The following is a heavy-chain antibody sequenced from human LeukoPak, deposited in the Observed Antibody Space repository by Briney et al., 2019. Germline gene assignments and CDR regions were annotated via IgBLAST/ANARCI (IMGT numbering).Heavy chain of an antibody. CDR2: ISKGGAST. Sequence: PGGSLRLSCAASGFTFSSSAMTWVRQAPGKGLEWVSGISKGGASTYYAESVKGRFTISRDNSENTLYLQMNSLRAEDTAIYYCARDTSPSSSSSYFDAFDMWGQGTMVTVSS. CDR3: ARDTSPSSSSSYFDAFDM. V-gene: IGHV3-23*01. J-gene: IGHJ3*02. CDR1: GFTFSSSA. D-gene: IGHD6-19*01.